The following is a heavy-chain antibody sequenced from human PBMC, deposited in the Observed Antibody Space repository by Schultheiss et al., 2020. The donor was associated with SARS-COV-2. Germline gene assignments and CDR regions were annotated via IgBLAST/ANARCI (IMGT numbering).Heavy chain of an antibody. V-gene: IGHV4-39*07. J-gene: IGHJ3*02. CDR1: GGSISSSSYY. Sequence: SETLSLTCTVSGGSISSSSYYWGWIRQPPGKGLEWIGSIYYSGSTYYNPSLKSRVTISVDTSKNQFSLKLSSVTAADTAVYYCARYAAAHGAFDIWGQGTMVTVSS. CDR3: ARYAAAHGAFDI. CDR2: IYYSGST. D-gene: IGHD6-13*01.